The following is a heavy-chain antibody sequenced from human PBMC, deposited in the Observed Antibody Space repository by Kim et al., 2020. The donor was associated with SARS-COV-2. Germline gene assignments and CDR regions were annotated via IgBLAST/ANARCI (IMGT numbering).Heavy chain of an antibody. CDR3: ARGSDNYYDSSGYYYVGFDS. J-gene: IGHJ4*02. CDR1: GGSIRRYY. CDR2: IYYSGST. D-gene: IGHD3-22*01. V-gene: IGHV4-59*13. Sequence: SETLSLTCTVSGGSIRRYYWSWIRQPPGKGLEWIGYIYYSGSTNYNPSLKSRVTISVDTSKNQFSLKLTSVTAADTAVYYCARGSDNYYDSSGYYYVGFDSWGQGTLVTVSS.